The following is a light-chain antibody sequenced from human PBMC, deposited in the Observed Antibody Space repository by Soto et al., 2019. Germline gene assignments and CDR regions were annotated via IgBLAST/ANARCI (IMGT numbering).Light chain of an antibody. CDR2: DVI. CDR3: CSYAGSYTHV. V-gene: IGLV2-11*01. J-gene: IGLJ1*01. Sequence: ALTQPRSVSGSPGQSVTISCTGTSSDVGTYTYVSWYQQHPGKAPELIIYDVIKRPSGVPDRFSGSKSGNTASLTISGLQAEDEADYYCCSYAGSYTHVFGTGTKVTVL. CDR1: SSDVGTYTY.